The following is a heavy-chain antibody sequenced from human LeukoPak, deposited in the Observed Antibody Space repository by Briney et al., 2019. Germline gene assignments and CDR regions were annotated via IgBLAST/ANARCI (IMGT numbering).Heavy chain of an antibody. Sequence: ASVKVSSKASGYTFTGYYMHWVRQAPGQGLEWMGCINPNSDDANYAQKFQGRVTMTRDTSISTVYMELFRLTSDDTAVYYCARAGALDTLIYFDYWGQGSLVTVSS. CDR3: ARAGALDTLIYFDY. J-gene: IGHJ4*02. V-gene: IGHV1-2*02. CDR1: GYTFTGYY. D-gene: IGHD3/OR15-3a*01. CDR2: INPNSDDA.